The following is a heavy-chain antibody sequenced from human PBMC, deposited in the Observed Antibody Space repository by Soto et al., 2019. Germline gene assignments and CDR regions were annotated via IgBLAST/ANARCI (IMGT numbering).Heavy chain of an antibody. CDR2: IIPIFGTA. V-gene: IGHV1-69*13. D-gene: IGHD3-10*01. J-gene: IGHJ6*02. Sequence: YSVKVSCTAYGCTVSSYAISWVRQGPGQGLEWMGGIIPIFGTANYAQKFQGRVTITADESTSTAYMELSSLRSEDTAVYYCARETDGSGSYYPNYYYYGMDVWGQGTTVTDSS. CDR3: ARETDGSGSYYPNYYYYGMDV. CDR1: GCTVSSYA.